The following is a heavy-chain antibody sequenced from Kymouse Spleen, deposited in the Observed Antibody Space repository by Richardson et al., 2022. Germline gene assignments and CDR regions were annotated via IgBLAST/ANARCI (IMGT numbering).Heavy chain of an antibody. CDR1: GFTFSGSA. CDR3: TRHEVAAAGYYYYGMDV. Sequence: EVQLVESGGGLVQPGGSLKLSCAASGFTFSGSAMHWVRQASGKGLEWVGRIRSKANSYATAYAASVKGRFTISRDDSKNTAYLQMNSLKTEDTAVYYCTRHEVAAAGYYYYGMDVWGQGTTVTVSS. D-gene: IGHD6-13*01. V-gene: IGHV3-73*02. CDR2: IRSKANSYAT. J-gene: IGHJ6*02.